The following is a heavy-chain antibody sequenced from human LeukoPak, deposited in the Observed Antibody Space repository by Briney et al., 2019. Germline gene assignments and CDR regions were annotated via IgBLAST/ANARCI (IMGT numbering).Heavy chain of an antibody. Sequence: GESLRLSCAASGFTFSSYSMNWVRQAPGKGLEWVSSISSSSSYTYYADSVKGRFTISRDNAKNSLYLQMNSLRAEDTAVYYCARVPGDYWGQGTLVTVSS. CDR3: ARVPGDY. V-gene: IGHV3-21*01. CDR2: ISSSSSYT. CDR1: GFTFSSYS. J-gene: IGHJ4*02.